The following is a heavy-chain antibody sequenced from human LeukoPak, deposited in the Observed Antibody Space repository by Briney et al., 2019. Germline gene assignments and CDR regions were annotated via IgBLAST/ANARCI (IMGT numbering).Heavy chain of an antibody. D-gene: IGHD3-22*01. CDR2: INSDGSST. CDR3: ARGGSSGYYCDPY. V-gene: IGHV3-74*01. CDR1: GFTFSSYW. Sequence: PGGSLRLSCAASGFTFSSYWMHWVRQAPGKGLVWVSRINSDGSSTSYADSVKGRFTISRDNAKNTLYLQMNSLRAEDTAVYYCARGGSSGYYCDPYWGLGTLVTVSS. J-gene: IGHJ4*02.